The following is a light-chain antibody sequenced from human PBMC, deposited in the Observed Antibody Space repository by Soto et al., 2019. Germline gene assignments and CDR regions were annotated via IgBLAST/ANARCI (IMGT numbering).Light chain of an antibody. CDR3: SSWDDSLNGEV. CDR2: SNN. V-gene: IGLV1-44*01. J-gene: IGLJ1*01. CDR1: SSNIGSNT. Sequence: QSVLTQPPSASGTPGQRVTISCSGSSSNIGSNTVNWYQQLPGTAPKLLIYSNNQRPSGVPDRFSGCKSGTSASLAISGLQSADEADYYCSSWDDSLNGEVFGTGTKLTV.